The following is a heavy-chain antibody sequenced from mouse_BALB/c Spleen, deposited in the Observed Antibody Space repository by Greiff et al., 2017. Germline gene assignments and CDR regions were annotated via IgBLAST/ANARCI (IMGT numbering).Heavy chain of an antibody. CDR3: ARGGGGVFDY. CDR1: GYTFTSYW. V-gene: IGHV1S81*02. Sequence: QVQLQQPGAELVKPGASVKLSCKASGYTFTSYWMHWVKQRPGQGLEWIGEINPSNGRTNYNEKFKSKATLTVDKSSSTAYMQLSSLTSEDSAVYFCARGGGGVFDYWGQGTTLTVSS. CDR2: INPSNGRT. J-gene: IGHJ2*01.